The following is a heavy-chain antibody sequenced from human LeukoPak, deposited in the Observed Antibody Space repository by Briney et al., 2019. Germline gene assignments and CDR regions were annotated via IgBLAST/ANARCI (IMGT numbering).Heavy chain of an antibody. Sequence: ASVKVSCKASGYTFTDYYIHWVRQARGQGPEWMGRVNPKSGGTDYAQKFQGWVTMTRDTSISTAYVELTRLISDDTAVYYCAREVGGSGTYHFDYWGQGALVTVSS. D-gene: IGHD3-10*01. V-gene: IGHV1-2*04. J-gene: IGHJ4*02. CDR2: VNPKSGGT. CDR1: GYTFTDYY. CDR3: AREVGGSGTYHFDY.